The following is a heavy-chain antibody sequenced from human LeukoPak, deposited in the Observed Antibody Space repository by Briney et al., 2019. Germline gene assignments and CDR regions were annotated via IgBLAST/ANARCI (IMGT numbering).Heavy chain of an antibody. CDR2: IYYSGST. Sequence: SETLSLTCTVSGGSISSSSYYWGWIRQPPGKGLAWIGSIYYSGSTYYNPSLKSRVTISVDTSKNQFSLKLSSVTAADTAVYYCARAYSNSSPMDYWGQGTLVTVSS. J-gene: IGHJ4*02. D-gene: IGHD6-13*01. V-gene: IGHV4-39*07. CDR3: ARAYSNSSPMDY. CDR1: GGSISSSSYY.